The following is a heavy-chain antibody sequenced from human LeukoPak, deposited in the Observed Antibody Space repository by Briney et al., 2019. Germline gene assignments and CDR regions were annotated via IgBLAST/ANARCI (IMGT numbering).Heavy chain of an antibody. J-gene: IGHJ4*02. CDR2: ISDSGDST. Sequence: GGSLRLSCAASGFTFSSDAMSWVRQAPGKGLEWVSAISDSGDSTHYADFVKGRFTISRDNSKNTLYLQMDSLRAEDTAVYYCARWNNLGYWGQGTLVTVSS. V-gene: IGHV3-23*01. CDR1: GFTFSSDA. CDR3: ARWNNLGY. D-gene: IGHD1/OR15-1a*01.